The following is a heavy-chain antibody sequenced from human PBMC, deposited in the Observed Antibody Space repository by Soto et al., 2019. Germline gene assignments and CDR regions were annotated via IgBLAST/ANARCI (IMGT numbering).Heavy chain of an antibody. CDR1: GGTFSGHA. D-gene: IGHD7-27*01. J-gene: IGHJ4*02. V-gene: IGHV1-69*06. Sequence: QVQLVQSGAEVRKPGSSVKVSCEASGGTFSGHAISWVRQAPGQGPEWMGGLIPLFGTTQHAQRFQGRLTITADKSTTTAYMELTSLRFEDTAIYYCARGPNWGDRFDAWGQGTLVTVSS. CDR3: ARGPNWGDRFDA. CDR2: LIPLFGTT.